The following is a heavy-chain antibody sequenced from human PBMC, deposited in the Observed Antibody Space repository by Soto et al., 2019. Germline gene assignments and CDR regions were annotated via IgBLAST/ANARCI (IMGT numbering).Heavy chain of an antibody. CDR3: LRQDTMVRGVIMPYYYYHLDV. V-gene: IGHV1-18*01. J-gene: IGHJ6*03. D-gene: IGHD3-10*01. Sequence: QVQLVQSGAEVKKPRASVKVSCQASGYTFTSYGISWVRQAAGQGLEWMGWISAYNGNTNYAQKLNGRVNMTTDTSTSTAYIELRSLRSDDTAVYYCLRQDTMVRGVIMPYYYYHLDVWGKGNPVTVSS. CDR1: GYTFTSYG. CDR2: ISAYNGNT.